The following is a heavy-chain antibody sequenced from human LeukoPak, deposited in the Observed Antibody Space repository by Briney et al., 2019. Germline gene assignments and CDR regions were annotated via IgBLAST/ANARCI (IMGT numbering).Heavy chain of an antibody. CDR2: IWYDGRNQ. CDR3: ARDRRGRSSWSHYFDY. CDR1: GFTFSSYD. J-gene: IGHJ4*02. Sequence: PGGSLRLSCAASGFTFSSYDMHWVRQAPGKGLEWVAIIWYDGRNQYYTDSVKGRFTISRDNSKNTLWLQMNSLRAEDTAVYYCARDRRGRSSWSHYFDYWGQGTLVTVSS. V-gene: IGHV3-33*01. D-gene: IGHD6-13*01.